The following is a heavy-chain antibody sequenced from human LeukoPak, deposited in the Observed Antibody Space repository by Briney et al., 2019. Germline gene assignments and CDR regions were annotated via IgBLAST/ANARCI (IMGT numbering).Heavy chain of an antibody. V-gene: IGHV1-69*13. J-gene: IGHJ4*02. CDR1: GGTFSSYP. Sequence: PSVKVSCKASGGTFSSYPIGWGRRAPGQGLEWMGGIIPIFGTANYAQKFQGRVTITADESTSTAYMELSSLRSEDTAVYYCAGVDYWGQGTLVTVSS. CDR2: IIPIFGTA. CDR3: AGVDY.